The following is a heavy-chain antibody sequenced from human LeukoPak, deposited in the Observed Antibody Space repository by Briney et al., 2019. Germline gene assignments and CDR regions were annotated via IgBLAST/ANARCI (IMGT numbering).Heavy chain of an antibody. V-gene: IGHV4-61*02. J-gene: IGHJ6*03. D-gene: IGHD6-6*01. CDR2: IYTSGST. CDR3: ASSSYLDV. CDR1: GGSISSSSYY. Sequence: SETLSLTCTVSGGSISSSSYYWSWIRQPAGKGLEWIGRIYTSGSTNYNPSLKSRVTMSVDTSKNQFSLKLSSVTAADTAVYYCASSSYLDVWGKGTTVTISS.